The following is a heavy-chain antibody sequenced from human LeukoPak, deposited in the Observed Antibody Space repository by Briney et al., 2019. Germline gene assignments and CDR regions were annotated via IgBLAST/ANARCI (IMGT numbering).Heavy chain of an antibody. Sequence: SETLSLTCSVSGASIDRSTYYWGWIRQPPGKGLEWIGSVYYSGSTYYNSALRSRVSISVDTSRNQFSLKLYSVTAADTSVYFCARIAAPGLAWGQGTLVTVSS. J-gene: IGHJ5*02. CDR3: ARIAAPGLA. CDR2: VYYSGST. CDR1: GASIDRSTYY. V-gene: IGHV4-39*01. D-gene: IGHD6-25*01.